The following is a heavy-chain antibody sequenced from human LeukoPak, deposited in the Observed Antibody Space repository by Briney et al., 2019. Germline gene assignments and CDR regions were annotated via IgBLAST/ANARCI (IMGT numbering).Heavy chain of an antibody. Sequence: GGSLRLSCAAYGFTFNIYTMNWVRQARGKGLEWVSSISGGSSYIYSADSMKGRFTISRDNAKNSLYLQMNSLTAEDTAVYYCARHRQGHSVTYDSFDIWGQGTMVTVSS. CDR3: ARHRQGHSVTYDSFDI. V-gene: IGHV3-21*01. CDR2: ISGGSSYI. D-gene: IGHD4-17*01. J-gene: IGHJ3*02. CDR1: GFTFNIYT.